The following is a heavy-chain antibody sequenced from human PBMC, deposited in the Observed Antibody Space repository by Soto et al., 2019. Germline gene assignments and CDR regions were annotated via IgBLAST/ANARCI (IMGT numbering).Heavy chain of an antibody. J-gene: IGHJ5*01. CDR1: GFTFSSYG. V-gene: IGHV3-33*01. CDR2: IWYDGSNK. Sequence: QPGGSLRLSCAASGFTFSSYGMHWVRQAPGKGLEWVAVIWYDGSNKKYADSVKGRFTVSRDNSKSTLYLQMNSLRVEDAAVYYCAREILLPWDSSGYCDSWGQGTLVTVSS. CDR3: AREILLPWDSSGYCDS. D-gene: IGHD3-22*01.